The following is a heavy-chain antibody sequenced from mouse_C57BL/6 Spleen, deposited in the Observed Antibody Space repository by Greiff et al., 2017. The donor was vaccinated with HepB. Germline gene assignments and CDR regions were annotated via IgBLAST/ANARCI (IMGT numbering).Heavy chain of an antibody. Sequence: EVQLQQSGAELVRPGASVKLSCTASGFNIKDDYMHWVKQRPEQGLEWIGWIDPENGDTEYASKFQGKATITADISSNTAYLQLSSLTSEDTAVYYCTASTGTRAMDYWGQGTSVTVSS. CDR2: IDPENGDT. V-gene: IGHV14-4*01. J-gene: IGHJ4*01. D-gene: IGHD4-1*02. CDR3: TASTGTRAMDY. CDR1: GFNIKDDY.